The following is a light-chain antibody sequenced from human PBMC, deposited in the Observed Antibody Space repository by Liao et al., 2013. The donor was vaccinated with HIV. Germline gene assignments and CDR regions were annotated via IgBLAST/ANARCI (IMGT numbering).Light chain of an antibody. CDR2: QDS. Sequence: SYELTQPPSVSVSPGQTASITCSGDNLGNKYVCWYQQKPGQSPVLVIYQDSKRPSGIPERFSGSNSGNTATLTISGTQAMDEADYYCQAWDSSTEVFGTGTKVTVL. CDR1: NLGNKY. CDR3: QAWDSSTEV. J-gene: IGLJ1*01. V-gene: IGLV3-1*01.